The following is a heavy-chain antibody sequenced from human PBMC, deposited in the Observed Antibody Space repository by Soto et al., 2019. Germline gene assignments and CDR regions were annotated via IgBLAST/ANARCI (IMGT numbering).Heavy chain of an antibody. V-gene: IGHV3-23*01. CDR3: AKERITMVRGVLRANDY. CDR1: GFTFRSYA. CDR2: ISGNGDST. J-gene: IGHJ4*02. Sequence: LRLSCAASGFTFRSYAMSWVRQAPGKGLEWVSGISGNGDSTYYADSVKGRFTISRDNSKNMLYLQMNSLRAEDTAVYYCAKERITMVRGVLRANDYWGQGTLVTVSS. D-gene: IGHD3-10*01.